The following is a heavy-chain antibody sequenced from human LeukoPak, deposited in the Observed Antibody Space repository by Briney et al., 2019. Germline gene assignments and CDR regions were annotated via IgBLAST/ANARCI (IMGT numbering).Heavy chain of an antibody. J-gene: IGHJ4*02. V-gene: IGHV3-53*01. CDR2: MYSGGNT. CDR1: GVTVSTNY. CDR3: ARRPTGCSGGSCSVYFDN. Sequence: PGGSLRLSCAASGVTVSTNYMSWVRQAPGKGLEWVSVMYSGGNTYYADSVKGRFTISRDNSKNTLYLQMNSPRAEDTAVYYCARRPTGCSGGSCSVYFDNWGQGTLVTVSS. D-gene: IGHD2-15*01.